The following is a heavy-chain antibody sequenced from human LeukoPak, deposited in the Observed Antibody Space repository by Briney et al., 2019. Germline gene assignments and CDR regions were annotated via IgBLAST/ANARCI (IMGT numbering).Heavy chain of an antibody. CDR2: IYPGDSDN. CDR1: GYSFTNYW. CDR3: ARLGRSSGDAYNDGFDY. Sequence: GESLKISCKGSGYSFTNYWIGWVRPMPGKGLEWMGIIYPGDSDNRYSPSFQGQVTISADKSITTAYLQWSSLKASDTAMYYCARLGRSSGDAYNDGFDYWGQGTLVTVSS. D-gene: IGHD5-24*01. V-gene: IGHV5-51*01. J-gene: IGHJ4*02.